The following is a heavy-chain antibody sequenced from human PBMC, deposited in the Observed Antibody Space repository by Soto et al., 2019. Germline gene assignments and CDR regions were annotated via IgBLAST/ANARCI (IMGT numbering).Heavy chain of an antibody. V-gene: IGHV1-18*01. J-gene: IGHJ6*02. Sequence: ASVKVSCKASGYTFTSYGISWVRQAPGQGLEWMGWISAYNGNTNYAQKLQGRVTMTTDTSTSTAYMELRSLRSDDTAVYYCAREGAVAGTFYYYYYYGMDVWGQGTTVTVSS. D-gene: IGHD6-19*01. CDR3: AREGAVAGTFYYYYYYGMDV. CDR1: GYTFTSYG. CDR2: ISAYNGNT.